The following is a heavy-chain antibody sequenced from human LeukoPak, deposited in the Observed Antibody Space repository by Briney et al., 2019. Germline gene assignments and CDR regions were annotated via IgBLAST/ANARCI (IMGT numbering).Heavy chain of an antibody. D-gene: IGHD4-17*01. CDR1: GFTFSSYG. V-gene: IGHV3-33*01. CDR2: IWYDGSNK. J-gene: IGHJ4*02. Sequence: GRSLRLSCAASGFTFSSYGMHWVRQAPGKGLEWVSVIWYDGSNKYYADSVKGRFTISRDNSKNTLYLQMNSLRAEDTAVYYCARDGSPNYGYYLDYWGQGTLVTVSS. CDR3: ARDGSPNYGYYLDY.